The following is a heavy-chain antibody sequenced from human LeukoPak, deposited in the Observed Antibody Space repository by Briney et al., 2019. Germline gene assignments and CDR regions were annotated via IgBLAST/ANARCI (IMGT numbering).Heavy chain of an antibody. CDR3: ASSPLRLGELSLPFDY. Sequence: SVKVSCKASGGTFSSYAISWVRQAPGQGLEWMGGIIPTFGTANYAQKFQGRVTITADESTSTAYMELSSLRSEDTAVYYCASSPLRLGELSLPFDYWGQGTLVTVSS. CDR2: IIPTFGTA. D-gene: IGHD3-16*02. CDR1: GGTFSSYA. J-gene: IGHJ4*02. V-gene: IGHV1-69*13.